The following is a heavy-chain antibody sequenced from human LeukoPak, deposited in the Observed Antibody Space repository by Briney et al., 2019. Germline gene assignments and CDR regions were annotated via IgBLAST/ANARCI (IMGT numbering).Heavy chain of an antibody. J-gene: IGHJ4*02. CDR3: ARYLVGASDLYYFDY. CDR1: GFTFSDHY. D-gene: IGHD1-26*01. CDR2: TRNKAHSYTT. V-gene: IGHV3-72*01. Sequence: GGSLRLSCAASGFTFSDHYMDWVRQAPGKGLEWVGRTRNKAHSYTTEYAASVKGRFTISRDDSKNSPYLQMNSLKTEDTAVYYCARYLVGASDLYYFDYWGQGTLVTVSS.